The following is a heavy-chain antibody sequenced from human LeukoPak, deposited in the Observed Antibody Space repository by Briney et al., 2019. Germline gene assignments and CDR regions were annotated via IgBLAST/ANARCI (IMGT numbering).Heavy chain of an antibody. D-gene: IGHD3-22*01. V-gene: IGHV1-8*01. CDR1: GYTLTRYD. CDR2: MNPNSGNT. Sequence: GASVKVSCKASGYTLTRYDINWVRQATGQGLEWMGWMNPNSGNTGYAQKFQGRVTMTRNTSISTAYMELSSLRSEDTAVYYCARADYYDSSGYYYRLFDYWGQGTLVTVSS. J-gene: IGHJ4*02. CDR3: ARADYYDSSGYYYRLFDY.